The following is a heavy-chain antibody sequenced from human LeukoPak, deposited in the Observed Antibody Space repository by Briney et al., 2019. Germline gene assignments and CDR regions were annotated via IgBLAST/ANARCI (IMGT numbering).Heavy chain of an antibody. CDR1: GFTFSSYS. CDR2: IKSKTDGGTT. J-gene: IGHJ4*02. Sequence: GGSLRLSCAASGFTFSSYSMNWVRQAPGKGLEWVGRIKSKTDGGTTDYAAPVKGRFTISRDDSKNTLYLQMNSLKTEDTAVYYCTLQRIYHFDYWGQGTLVTVSS. D-gene: IGHD6-25*01. V-gene: IGHV3-15*01. CDR3: TLQRIYHFDY.